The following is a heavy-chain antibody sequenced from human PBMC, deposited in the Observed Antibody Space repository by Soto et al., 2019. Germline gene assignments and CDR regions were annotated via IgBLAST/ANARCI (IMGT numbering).Heavy chain of an antibody. D-gene: IGHD6-19*01. Sequence: QSRPCTVSGDSISNGSYWAFIRHPPGKGPEWIASIYHGGTTFYNPSLKSRITISVDTSNNQFSLKLTSVTAADTAVYYCARVHVTVVAGSTFDYWGHGTLVTVSS. CDR2: IYHGGTT. CDR1: GDSISNGSY. CDR3: ARVHVTVVAGSTFDY. V-gene: IGHV4-38-2*02. J-gene: IGHJ4*01.